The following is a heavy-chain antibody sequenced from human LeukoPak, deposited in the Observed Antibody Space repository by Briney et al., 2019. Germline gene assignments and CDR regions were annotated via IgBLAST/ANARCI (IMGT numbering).Heavy chain of an antibody. CDR3: ARAVGYDDVTGYYRGWHFDL. CDR1: GGSVSSDSSY. J-gene: IGHJ2*01. D-gene: IGHD3-9*01. CDR2: IFHRGNT. Sequence: PSQTLSLTCSVSGGSVSSDSSYWTWIRQHPGKGLEWIGYIFHRGNTYYNPSLKSRLTISVDTSKHQFSLRMTSVTAADTAFYYCARAVGYDDVTGYYRGWHFDLWGRGTLVTVSS. V-gene: IGHV4-31*03.